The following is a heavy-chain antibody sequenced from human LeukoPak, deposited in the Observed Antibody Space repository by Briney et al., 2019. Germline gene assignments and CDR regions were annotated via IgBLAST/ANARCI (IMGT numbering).Heavy chain of an antibody. Sequence: SETLSLTCTVSGGSISSGGHYWSWIRQPAGKGLEYLGRISSTGSTNYNPSFRSRVTISADTSKNHFSLKLTSVTAADTAVYYCARDQTYSGSGIYTYFDYWGQGILVTVSS. CDR1: GGSISSGGHY. J-gene: IGHJ4*02. CDR2: ISSTGST. CDR3: ARDQTYSGSGIYTYFDY. D-gene: IGHD3-10*01. V-gene: IGHV4-61*02.